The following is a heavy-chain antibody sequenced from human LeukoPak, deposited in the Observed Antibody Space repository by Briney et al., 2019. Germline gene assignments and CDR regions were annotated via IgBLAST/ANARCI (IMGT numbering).Heavy chain of an antibody. V-gene: IGHV1-69*13. J-gene: IGHJ6*03. Sequence: SVKVSCKASGGTFSSYAISWVRQAPGQGLEWMGGIIPIFGTANCAQKFQGRVTITADESTSTAYMELSSLRSEDTAVYYCARVGASYYDFWSGYYPHYYYYYYMDVWGKGTTVTVSS. D-gene: IGHD3-3*01. CDR3: ARVGASYYDFWSGYYPHYYYYYYMDV. CDR2: IIPIFGTA. CDR1: GGTFSSYA.